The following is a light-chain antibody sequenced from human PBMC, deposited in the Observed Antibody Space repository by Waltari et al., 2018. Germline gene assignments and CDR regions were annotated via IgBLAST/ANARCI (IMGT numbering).Light chain of an antibody. CDR2: GAS. CDR1: QSVSSN. Sequence: EIIMTQSPATLSVSPGERDTLSCMARQSVSSNLARFQQKPGQALRLLIYGASTRATGIPAGLSGRWSGAEVTFTISSLQSEDFAAYYCQQYNNWSPWTFGQGTKVEI. J-gene: IGKJ1*01. V-gene: IGKV3-15*01. CDR3: QQYNNWSPWT.